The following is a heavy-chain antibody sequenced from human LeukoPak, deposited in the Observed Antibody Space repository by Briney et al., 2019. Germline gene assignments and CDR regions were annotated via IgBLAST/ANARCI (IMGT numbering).Heavy chain of an antibody. Sequence: SVKVSCKASGGTFSSYAISWVRQAPGQGLEWMGRIIPIFGTTNYAQKFQGRVTITADESTSTAYMELNSLTSEDTAVFYCARTGAMAAAGVPVYYYGMNVWGQGTTITVSS. CDR3: ARTGAMAAAGVPVYYYGMNV. V-gene: IGHV1-69*13. D-gene: IGHD6-13*01. CDR2: IIPIFGTT. CDR1: GGTFSSYA. J-gene: IGHJ6*02.